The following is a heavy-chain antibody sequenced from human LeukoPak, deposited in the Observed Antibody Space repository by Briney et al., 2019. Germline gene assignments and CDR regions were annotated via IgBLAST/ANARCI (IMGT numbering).Heavy chain of an antibody. D-gene: IGHD2-8*02. Sequence: PSETLSLTCTVSGGSISSYYWSWIRQPAGKGLEWIGRIYTSGSTNYNPSLKSRVTMSVDTSKNQFSLKLSSVTAADTAVYYCASEHLYWGSPFAFDIWGQGTMVTVSS. V-gene: IGHV4-4*07. CDR2: IYTSGST. CDR3: ASEHLYWGSPFAFDI. CDR1: GGSISSYY. J-gene: IGHJ3*02.